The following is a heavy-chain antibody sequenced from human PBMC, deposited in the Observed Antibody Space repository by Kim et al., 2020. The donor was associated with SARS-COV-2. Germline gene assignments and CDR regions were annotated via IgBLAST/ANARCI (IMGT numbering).Heavy chain of an antibody. J-gene: IGHJ6*02. Sequence: GGSLRLSCAASGFTFSSYAMHWVRQAPGKGLEWVAVISYDGSNKYYVDSVKGRFTISRDNSKNTLSLQMNSLRAEDTAVYYCARGTTGNYYYGMDVWGQGTTGTGSS. CDR2: ISYDGSNK. CDR3: ARGTTGNYYYGMDV. D-gene: IGHD1-1*01. CDR1: GFTFSSYA. V-gene: IGHV3-30*04.